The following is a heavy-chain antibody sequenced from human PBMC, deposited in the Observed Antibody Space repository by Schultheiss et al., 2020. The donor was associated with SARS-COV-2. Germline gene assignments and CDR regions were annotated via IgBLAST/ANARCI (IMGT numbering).Heavy chain of an antibody. CDR2: ISSSGSTI. D-gene: IGHD3-3*01. CDR1: GFTFSDYY. CDR3: ARDRPYDFWSGYYTPLGMDV. Sequence: GESLKISCAASGFTFSDYYTSWIRQAPGKGLEWVSYISSSGSTIYYADSVKGRFTISRDTSKNTLYLQMNSLRAEDTAVYYCARDRPYDFWSGYYTPLGMDVWGQGTTVTVSS. V-gene: IGHV3-11*01. J-gene: IGHJ6*02.